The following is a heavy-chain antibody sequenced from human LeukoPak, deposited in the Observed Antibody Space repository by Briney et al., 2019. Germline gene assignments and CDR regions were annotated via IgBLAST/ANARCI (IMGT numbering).Heavy chain of an antibody. CDR3: ARDLTSTPYWELDY. CDR2: INPKSGVT. V-gene: IGHV1-2*02. Sequence: ASVKVSCKASGYTLIDYFIHWVRLAPGQGLEWMGRINPKSGVTEYVQKFQGRVTMTRDTSISTLYMELTRLTSDDTAVYFCARDLTSTPYWELDYWGQGTLVTVSS. CDR1: GYTLIDYF. D-gene: IGHD2-8*02. J-gene: IGHJ4*02.